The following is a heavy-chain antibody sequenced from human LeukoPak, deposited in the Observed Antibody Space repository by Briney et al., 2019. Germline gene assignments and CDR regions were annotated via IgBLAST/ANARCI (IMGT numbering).Heavy chain of an antibody. CDR1: GFTSSSYG. J-gene: IGHJ4*02. V-gene: IGHV3-33*01. CDR2: IWYDGSNK. Sequence: GGSLRLSCAASGFTSSSYGMHWVRQAPGKGLEWVAVIWYDGSNKYYADSVKGRFTISRDNSKNTLYLQMDSLRAEDTAVYYCARDSSPGYYDYVWGTYPRYWGQGTLVTVSS. CDR3: ARDSSPGYYDYVWGTYPRY. D-gene: IGHD3-16*02.